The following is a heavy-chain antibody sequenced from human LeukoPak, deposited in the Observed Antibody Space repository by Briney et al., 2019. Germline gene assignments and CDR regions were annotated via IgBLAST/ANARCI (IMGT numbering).Heavy chain of an antibody. CDR3: ARVDPKAPGDYS. J-gene: IGHJ4*02. CDR2: INSDGSST. D-gene: IGHD2-2*03. Sequence: GRSLRLSCAASGFTFSSYWMHWVRQAPGKGLVWVSRINSDGSSTKYADSVKGRFTISRDNAKNTLYVQMNNLRAEDTAVYYCARVDPKAPGDYSWGRGTLVTVSS. CDR1: GFTFSSYW. V-gene: IGHV3-74*03.